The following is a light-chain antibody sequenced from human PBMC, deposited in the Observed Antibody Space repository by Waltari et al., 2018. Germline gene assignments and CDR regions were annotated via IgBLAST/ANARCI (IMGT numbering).Light chain of an antibody. Sequence: QSALTQPPSASGSPGQSVTISCTGTSTDVGGYNCVPWYQQHPGKVPKLTIYEVTKRPSGVPDRFSGSKSGNTASLTISGLQAEDEADYYCSSYAGADYHYVFGTGTKVTVL. V-gene: IGLV2-8*01. CDR1: STDVGGYNC. CDR2: EVT. J-gene: IGLJ1*01. CDR3: SSYAGADYHYV.